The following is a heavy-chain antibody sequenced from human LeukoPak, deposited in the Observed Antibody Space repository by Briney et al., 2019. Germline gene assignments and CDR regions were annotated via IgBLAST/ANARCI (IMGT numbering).Heavy chain of an antibody. V-gene: IGHV4-38-2*02. CDR3: AGIAAAGTYFQH. CDR1: GYSISSGYY. J-gene: IGHJ1*01. CDR2: IYHSGST. Sequence: PSETLSLTCTVSGYSISSGYYWGWIQQPPGKGLEWIGSIYHSGSTYYNPSLKSRVTISVDTSKNQFSLKLSSVTAADTAVYYCAGIAAAGTYFQHWGQGTLVTVSS. D-gene: IGHD6-13*01.